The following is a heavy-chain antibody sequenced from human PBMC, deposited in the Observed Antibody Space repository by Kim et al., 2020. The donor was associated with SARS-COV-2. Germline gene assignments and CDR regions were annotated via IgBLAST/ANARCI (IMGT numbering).Heavy chain of an antibody. J-gene: IGHJ4*02. D-gene: IGHD1-26*01. V-gene: IGHV4-59*01. Sequence: YNPSLKGRVTISLNASKNQFSLNLSSVTAADTAVYYCARDSYGSYFCDYWGRGTLVTVSS. CDR3: ARDSYGSYFCDY.